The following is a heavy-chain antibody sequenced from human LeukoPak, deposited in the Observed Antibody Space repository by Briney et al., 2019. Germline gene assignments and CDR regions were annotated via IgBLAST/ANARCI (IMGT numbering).Heavy chain of an antibody. J-gene: IGHJ4*02. V-gene: IGHV4-59*01. Sequence: SETLSLTCTVSGGSISSYYWSWIRQPPGKGLEWIGYIYYSGSTNYNPSLKSRVTISVDTSKNQFSLKLSSVTAADTAVYYCARGGNTGYNSSWYPPYFDYWGQGTLVTVSS. D-gene: IGHD6-13*01. CDR2: IYYSGST. CDR3: ARGGNTGYNSSWYPPYFDY. CDR1: GGSISSYY.